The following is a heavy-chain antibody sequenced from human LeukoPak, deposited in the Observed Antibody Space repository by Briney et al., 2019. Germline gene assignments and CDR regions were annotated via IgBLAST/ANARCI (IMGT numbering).Heavy chain of an antibody. CDR3: ARDRGIYYDSSGYPDAFDI. CDR2: ISYDGSNK. J-gene: IGHJ3*02. V-gene: IGHV3-30*04. D-gene: IGHD3-22*01. CDR1: GFTFSSYA. Sequence: GGSLRLSCAASGFTFSSYAMDWVRQAPGKGLEWVAVISYDGSNKYYADSVKGRFTISRDNSKNTLYLQMNSLRAEDTAVYYCARDRGIYYDSSGYPDAFDIWGQGTMVTVSS.